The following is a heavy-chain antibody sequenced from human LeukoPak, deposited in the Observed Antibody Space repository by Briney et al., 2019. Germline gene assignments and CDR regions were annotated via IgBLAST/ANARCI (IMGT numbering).Heavy chain of an antibody. D-gene: IGHD6-6*01. CDR3: ARAEREQLAQWDY. CDR2: IIPIFGTA. Sequence: SVKVSCKASGGTFSSYAIGWVPQAPGQGLGWMGRIIPIFGTANYAQKFQGRVTITTDESTSAAYMELSSLRSEDTAVYYCARAEREQLAQWDYWGQGTLVTVSS. J-gene: IGHJ4*02. CDR1: GGTFSSYA. V-gene: IGHV1-69*05.